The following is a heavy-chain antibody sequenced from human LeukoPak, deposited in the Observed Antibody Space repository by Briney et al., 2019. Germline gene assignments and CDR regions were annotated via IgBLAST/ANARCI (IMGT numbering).Heavy chain of an antibody. CDR2: ISSSSSFI. CDR1: GFTFSSYT. CDR3: NTIFGVVKRFDY. D-gene: IGHD3-3*01. V-gene: IGHV3-21*01. J-gene: IGHJ4*02. Sequence: ESGGSLRLSCAASGFTFSSYTMNWVRQAPGKGLEWVSSISSSSSFIYYADSMKGRFTISRDNAKNSLYLQMNSLRAEDTGVYYCNTIFGVVKRFDYWGQGTLVTVSS.